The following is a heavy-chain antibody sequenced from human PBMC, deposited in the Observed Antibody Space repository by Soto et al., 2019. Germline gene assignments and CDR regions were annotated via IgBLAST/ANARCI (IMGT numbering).Heavy chain of an antibody. V-gene: IGHV4-39*07. J-gene: IGHJ4*02. CDR1: GGSISSSSYY. Sequence: SETLSLTCTVSGGSISSSSYYWGWIRQPPGKGLEWIGSIYYSGSTYYNPSLKSRVTISVDTSKNQFSLKLNSVTAADTAVYFCARLAYTSGFTFDYWGRGTLVTVSS. D-gene: IGHD5-18*01. CDR2: IYYSGST. CDR3: ARLAYTSGFTFDY.